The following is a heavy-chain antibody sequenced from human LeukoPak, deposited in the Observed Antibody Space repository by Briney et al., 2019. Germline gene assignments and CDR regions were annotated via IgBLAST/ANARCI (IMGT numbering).Heavy chain of an antibody. Sequence: GGSLRLSCAASGSTFSGSGMHWVRQASGKGLEWIGRIRTKVNSYATAYAASVKGRFTISRDDSKNTAYLQMDSLKTEDTAVYYCSRGISGYGMDVWGQGTTVTVSS. J-gene: IGHJ6*02. CDR1: GSTFSGSG. D-gene: IGHD6-13*01. V-gene: IGHV3-73*01. CDR2: IRTKVNSYAT. CDR3: SRGISGYGMDV.